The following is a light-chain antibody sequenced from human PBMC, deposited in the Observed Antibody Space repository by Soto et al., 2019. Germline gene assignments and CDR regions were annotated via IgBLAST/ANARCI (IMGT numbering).Light chain of an antibody. CDR2: GAS. J-gene: IGKJ1*01. V-gene: IGKV3-20*01. CDR1: QSISMSY. CDR3: HQFGPSPWT. Sequence: EIVLTQSPGTLSLSPGERVTLSCRASQSISMSYLACYQQRPGQAPRLLIYGASNRASGIPDRFSGSGSGTDFTLIITSLEPEDFAVYYCHQFGPSPWTFGQGTKVELK.